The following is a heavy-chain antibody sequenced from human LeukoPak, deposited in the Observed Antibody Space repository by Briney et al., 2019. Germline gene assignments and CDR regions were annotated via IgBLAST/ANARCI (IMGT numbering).Heavy chain of an antibody. J-gene: IGHJ4*02. D-gene: IGHD2-15*01. CDR1: GGSIRSYY. CDR2: IYYSGST. V-gene: IGHV4-59*01. CDR3: ARALTPGYCSAGTCSYFDY. Sequence: PSETLSLTCTVSGGSIRSYYWSWIRQPPGKGLEWIGYIYYSGSTNSNPSLKSRVTISVDTSKNQFSLKVSSVTAADTAVYYCARALTPGYCSAGTCSYFDYWGQGTLVTVSS.